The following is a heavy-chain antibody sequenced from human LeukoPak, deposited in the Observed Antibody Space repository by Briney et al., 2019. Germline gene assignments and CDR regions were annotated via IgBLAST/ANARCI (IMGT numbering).Heavy chain of an antibody. J-gene: IGHJ5*02. V-gene: IGHV3-7*01. CDR2: IKQDGSEK. CDR3: ARDTPKYSSSWGESWFDP. Sequence: GGSLRLSCAASGFTFSSYWMSWVRQAPGKGLEWVANIKQDGSEKYYVDSVKGRFTISRDNAKNSLYLQMNSLRAEDTAVYYCARDTPKYSSSWGESWFDPWGQGTLVTVSS. D-gene: IGHD6-13*01. CDR1: GFTFSSYW.